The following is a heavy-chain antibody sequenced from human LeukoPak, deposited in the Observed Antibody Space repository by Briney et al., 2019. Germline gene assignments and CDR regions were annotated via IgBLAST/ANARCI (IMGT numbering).Heavy chain of an antibody. CDR3: ARDGAGLDYGDYGIYGMDV. Sequence: GGSLRLSCAASGFTFSSYGMHWVRQAPGKGLEWVAVIWYDGSNKYYADSVKGRFTISRDNSKNTLCLQMNSLRAEDTAVYYCARDGAGLDYGDYGIYGMDVWGQGTTVTVSS. V-gene: IGHV3-33*01. CDR1: GFTFSSYG. D-gene: IGHD4-17*01. CDR2: IWYDGSNK. J-gene: IGHJ6*02.